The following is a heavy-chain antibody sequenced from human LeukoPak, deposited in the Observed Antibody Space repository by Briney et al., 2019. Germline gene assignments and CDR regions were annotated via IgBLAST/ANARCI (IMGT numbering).Heavy chain of an antibody. V-gene: IGHV3-66*01. Sequence: GGSLRLSCAASGFSFSDCAMSWVRQAPGKGLKWVSVIYRGGSRYYADSVKGRFTISRDNSKNTLYLQMNSLTAEDTGVYYCARDDYGDQTDYWGQGTLVTVSS. D-gene: IGHD4-17*01. CDR3: ARDDYGDQTDY. CDR1: GFSFSDCA. CDR2: IYRGGSR. J-gene: IGHJ4*02.